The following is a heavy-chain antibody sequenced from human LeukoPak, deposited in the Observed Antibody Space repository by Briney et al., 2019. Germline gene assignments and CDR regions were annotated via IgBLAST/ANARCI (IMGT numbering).Heavy chain of an antibody. CDR2: INPKSGET. CDR3: ARRVAAAGYFDY. Sequence: ASVRVSCKASRYTFTGYYMHWVRQAPGQGLEWMGWINPKSGETSYAQKFQGRVTMTRDTSITTAYMELSSLTSDDTAVYYCARRVAAAGYFDYWGQGTLVTVSS. V-gene: IGHV1-2*02. J-gene: IGHJ4*02. CDR1: RYTFTGYY. D-gene: IGHD6-13*01.